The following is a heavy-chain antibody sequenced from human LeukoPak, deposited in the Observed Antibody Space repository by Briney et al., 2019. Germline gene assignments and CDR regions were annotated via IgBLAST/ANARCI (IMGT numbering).Heavy chain of an antibody. J-gene: IGHJ5*02. CDR1: GGSISSGSYS. D-gene: IGHD6-13*01. CDR2: MYTSGTT. Sequence: PSETLSLTCTVSGGSISSGSYSWSWIRQPAGKGLEWIGRMYTSGTTDYNPSLKGRVSISVDTSKNQLSLKLSSVTAADTAVYYCAKEGVAAAGYNWFDPWGQGTLVTVSS. V-gene: IGHV4-61*02. CDR3: AKEGVAAAGYNWFDP.